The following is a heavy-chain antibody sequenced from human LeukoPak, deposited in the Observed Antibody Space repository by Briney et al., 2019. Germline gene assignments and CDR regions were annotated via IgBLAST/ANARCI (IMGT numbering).Heavy chain of an antibody. V-gene: IGHV3-9*01. CDR1: GFTFDDYA. J-gene: IGHJ4*02. CDR2: ISWNSGSI. Sequence: GGSLRLSCAASGFTFDDYAMHWVRQAPGKGLEWVSGISWNSGSIGYADSVKGRFTISRDNAKNTLYLQMNSLRAENTAVYYCAKAGSYRATIDYWGQGTLVTVSS. D-gene: IGHD1-26*01. CDR3: AKAGSYRATIDY.